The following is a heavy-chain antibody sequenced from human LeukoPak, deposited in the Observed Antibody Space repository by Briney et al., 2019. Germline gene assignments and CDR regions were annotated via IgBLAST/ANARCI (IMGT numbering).Heavy chain of an antibody. CDR3: ARDGTTHYFRTLGDAFDI. V-gene: IGHV3-30*03. Sequence: GGSLRLSCAGSGFTFSSYGMHWVRQAPGKGLEWVAVISSDGSYKYYADSVKGRFTISRDNSKNTLYLQMNSLRVEDTAVYYCARDGTTHYFRTLGDAFDIWGQGTMVTVSS. CDR1: GFTFSSYG. CDR2: ISSDGSYK. D-gene: IGHD1/OR15-1a*01. J-gene: IGHJ3*02.